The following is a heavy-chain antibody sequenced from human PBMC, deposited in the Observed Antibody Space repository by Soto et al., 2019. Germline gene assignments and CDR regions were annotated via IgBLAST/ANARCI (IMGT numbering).Heavy chain of an antibody. Sequence: ASVKVSCKASGYTFTSYYMHWVRQAPGQGLEWMGIINPSGGSTSYAQKFQGRVTMTRDTSTSTVYMELSSLRSEDTAVYYCARDSVVPAAIFYYYYGMDVWGQGTTVTVSS. CDR2: INPSGGST. J-gene: IGHJ6*02. CDR3: ARDSVVPAAIFYYYYGMDV. V-gene: IGHV1-46*01. D-gene: IGHD2-2*01. CDR1: GYTFTSYY.